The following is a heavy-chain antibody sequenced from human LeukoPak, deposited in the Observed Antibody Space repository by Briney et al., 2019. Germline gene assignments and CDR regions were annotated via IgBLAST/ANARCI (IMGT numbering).Heavy chain of an antibody. CDR3: AKTYYYGSGTFSFDH. CDR2: ISGRGDRT. V-gene: IGHV3-23*01. D-gene: IGHD3-10*01. J-gene: IGHJ4*02. CDR1: GFTFINYA. Sequence: GGSLRLSCAASGFTFINYAMTWVRQAPGKGPEWVSGISGRGDRTHYADSVKGRFTISRDNSKNMVYMQMDSLRAEDTALYYCAKTYYYGSGTFSFDHWGQGTLVTVSS.